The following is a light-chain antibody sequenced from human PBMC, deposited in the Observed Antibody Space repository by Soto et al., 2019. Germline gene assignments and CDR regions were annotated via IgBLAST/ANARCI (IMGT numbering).Light chain of an antibody. CDR2: DVS. CDR3: SSYTTSNTRQIV. CDR1: SSDVGGYNY. J-gene: IGLJ1*01. V-gene: IGLV2-14*01. Sequence: QSALTQPASVSGSPGQSITISCTGTSSDVGGYNYVSWYQQHPGKAPKFMIYDVSNRPSGVSNRFSGSKSGNTASLTISGLQAEDGFDYYCSSYTTSNTRQIVFGTGTKVTVL.